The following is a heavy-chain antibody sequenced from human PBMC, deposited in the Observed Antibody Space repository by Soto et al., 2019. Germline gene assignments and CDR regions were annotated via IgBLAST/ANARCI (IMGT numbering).Heavy chain of an antibody. CDR3: AMLGGWSGGSSGMDV. J-gene: IGHJ6*02. CDR1: GLIFSDYH. CDR2: IRRKANSYTT. D-gene: IGHD6-19*01. V-gene: IGHV3-72*01. Sequence: EVQLVESGGGLVQPGGSLRLSCAASGLIFSDYHIDWVRQAPGKGLEWVGRIRRKANSYTTEYAASVKGRFTISRDDSKNSLYLQMNSLKSDDTAVYYCAMLGGWSGGSSGMDVWGQGTTVTVSS.